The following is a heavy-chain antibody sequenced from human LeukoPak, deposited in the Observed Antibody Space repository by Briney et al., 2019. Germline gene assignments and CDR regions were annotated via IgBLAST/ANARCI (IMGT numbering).Heavy chain of an antibody. CDR3: ARDESSYYYGSGSYLY. CDR2: ISAYNGNT. J-gene: IGHJ4*02. D-gene: IGHD3-10*01. CDR1: GYTFTSYD. Sequence: ASVKVSCKASGYTFTSYDVDWVRQAAGQGLEWMGWISAYNGNTNYARKLQGRVTMTTDTSTSTAYMELRSLRSDDTAVYYCARDESSYYYGSGSYLYWGQGTLVTVSS. V-gene: IGHV1-18*01.